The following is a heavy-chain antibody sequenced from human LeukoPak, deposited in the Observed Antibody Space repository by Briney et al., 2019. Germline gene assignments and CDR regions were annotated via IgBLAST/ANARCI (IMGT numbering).Heavy chain of an antibody. CDR2: ISGSGGST. CDR1: GFTFSSYA. J-gene: IGHJ4*02. D-gene: IGHD2-2*01. Sequence: GGSLRLSGAASGFTFSSYAMSWVRQAPGKGLEWVSGISGSGGSTYYADSVKGRFTISRDNSKNTLYLQMNSLRAEDTAVYYCARGYQLPYDYWGQGTLVTVSS. V-gene: IGHV3-23*01. CDR3: ARGYQLPYDY.